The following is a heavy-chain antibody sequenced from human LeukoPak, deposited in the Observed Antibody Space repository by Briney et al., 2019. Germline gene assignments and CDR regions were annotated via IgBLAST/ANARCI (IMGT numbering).Heavy chain of an antibody. CDR1: GFTFSDYN. J-gene: IGHJ4*02. CDR2: ITTSSSYM. Sequence: GGSLRLSCVASGFTFSDYNMNWVRQAPGKGLERVSSITTSSSYMYCADPVKGRFTISRDNAKNSLYLHMNSLRAEDTAVYYCARHGSGWYMNDYWGQGTLLTVSS. D-gene: IGHD6-19*01. CDR3: ARHGSGWYMNDY. V-gene: IGHV3-21*01.